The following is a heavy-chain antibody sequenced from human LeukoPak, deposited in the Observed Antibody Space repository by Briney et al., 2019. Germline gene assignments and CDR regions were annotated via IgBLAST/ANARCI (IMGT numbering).Heavy chain of an antibody. Sequence: GGSLRLFCAASGFTVSSSYMIWVRQAPGKGLEWVSTIHRGGTTNSADSVKGRFPITRDNSMNTLYLQMNSLRAEDTAVYYCARTRGYSFDCWGPGTLVTVSS. CDR1: GFTVSSSY. V-gene: IGHV3-53*01. J-gene: IGHJ4*02. CDR3: ARTRGYSFDC. CDR2: IHRGGTT. D-gene: IGHD5-18*01.